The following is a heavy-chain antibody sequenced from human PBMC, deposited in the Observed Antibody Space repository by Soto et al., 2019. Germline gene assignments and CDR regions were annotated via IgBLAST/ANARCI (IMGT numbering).Heavy chain of an antibody. CDR3: VRQSSVAARGWFAP. CDR2: IYPGDSDT. Sequence: GESLKISCKGSGYSFTSYWIGWVRQMPGKGLEWMGIIYPGDSDTRYSPSFQGQVTISADKSISTAYLQWSSLKASDTAMYYCVRQSSVAARGWFAPSGQGTLDPVSS. D-gene: IGHD6-6*01. J-gene: IGHJ5*02. CDR1: GYSFTSYW. V-gene: IGHV5-51*01.